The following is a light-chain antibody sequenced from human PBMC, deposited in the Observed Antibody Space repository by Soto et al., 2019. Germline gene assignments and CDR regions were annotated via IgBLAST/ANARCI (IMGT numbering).Light chain of an antibody. V-gene: IGKV3-20*01. Sequence: ENVLTQSPGTLSLSPGERATLSCRASQSVTNMFFAWYQQIPGQAHRLRIYGISRSATGIPDRFSGSGSWTDFTLTISRLEPEDFVLYYGQPYSTFPHTFGQGTKLEV. CDR1: QSVTNMF. CDR3: QPYSTFPHT. CDR2: GIS. J-gene: IGKJ2*01.